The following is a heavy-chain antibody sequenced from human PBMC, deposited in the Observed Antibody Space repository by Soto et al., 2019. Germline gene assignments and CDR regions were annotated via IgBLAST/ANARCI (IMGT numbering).Heavy chain of an antibody. CDR1: GFTFSTTD. J-gene: IGHJ5*02. V-gene: IGHV3-23*01. Sequence: GGSLRLSCAASGFTFSTTDMSWVRQAPGEGLEWVSTIDGSGGITYYADSVKGRFTISRDNSRNTVYLQMNSLRGDDTALYYCVKNSGWFNTWGQGALVTVSS. CDR3: VKNSGWFNT. D-gene: IGHD3-10*01. CDR2: IDGSGGIT.